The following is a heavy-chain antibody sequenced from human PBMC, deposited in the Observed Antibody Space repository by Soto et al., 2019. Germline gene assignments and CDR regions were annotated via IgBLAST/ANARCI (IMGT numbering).Heavy chain of an antibody. Sequence: PGGSLRLSCAASGFTFSSYSMNWVRQAPGKGLEWVSSISSSSSYIYYADSVKGQFTISRDNAKNSLYLQMNSLRAEDTAVYYCARDPRLYYDFWSGYYRTAYYYYMDVWGKGTTVTVSS. CDR2: ISSSSSYI. CDR3: ARDPRLYYDFWSGYYRTAYYYYMDV. V-gene: IGHV3-21*01. D-gene: IGHD3-3*01. J-gene: IGHJ6*03. CDR1: GFTFSSYS.